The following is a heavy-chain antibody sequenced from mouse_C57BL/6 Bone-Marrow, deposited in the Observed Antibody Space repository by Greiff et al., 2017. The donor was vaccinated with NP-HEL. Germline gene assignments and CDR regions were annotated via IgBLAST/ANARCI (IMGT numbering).Heavy chain of an antibody. D-gene: IGHD2-3*01. CDR3: ARGGRWSYWYFDV. V-gene: IGHV1-82*01. CDR2: IYPGDGDT. Sequence: QVHVKQSGPELVKPGASVKISCKASGYAFSSSWMNWVKQRPGKGLEWIGRIYPGDGDTNYNGKFKGKATLTADKSSSTAYMQLSSLTSEDSAVYFCARGGRWSYWYFDVWGTGTTVTVSS. CDR1: GYAFSSSW. J-gene: IGHJ1*03.